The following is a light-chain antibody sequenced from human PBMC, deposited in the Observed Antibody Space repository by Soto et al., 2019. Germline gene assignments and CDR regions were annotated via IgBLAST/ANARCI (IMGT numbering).Light chain of an antibody. CDR3: HQSYSTPALT. CDR1: QSISSY. CDR2: AAS. J-gene: IGKJ4*01. V-gene: IGKV1-39*01. Sequence: DIQMTQSPSSLSASVGDRVTITCRASQSISSYLNWYQQKPGKAPKLLIYAASSLQSGVPSRFSGSGSGTYFTLTISSLQPEDFATYYYHQSYSTPALTFGEGTKVEIK.